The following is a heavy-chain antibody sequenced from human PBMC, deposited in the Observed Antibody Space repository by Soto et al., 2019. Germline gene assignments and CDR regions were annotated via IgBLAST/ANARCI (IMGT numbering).Heavy chain of an antibody. CDR3: AKTINPTTGEYSGMDV. J-gene: IGHJ6*02. D-gene: IGHD3-10*01. CDR2: ISGSGGST. V-gene: IGHV3-23*01. Sequence: PGGSLRLSCAASGFTFSSYAMSWVRQAPGKGLEWVSAISGSGGSTYYADSVKGRFTISRDNSKNTLYLQMNSLRAEDTAVYYCAKTINPTTGEYSGMDVCGQGTTLTISS. CDR1: GFTFSSYA.